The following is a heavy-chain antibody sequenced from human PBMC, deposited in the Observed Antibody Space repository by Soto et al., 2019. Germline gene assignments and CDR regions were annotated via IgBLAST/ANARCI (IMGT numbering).Heavy chain of an antibody. V-gene: IGHV4-30-2*01. CDR2: IYHSGST. CDR1: GGSISSGGYS. Sequence: PSETLSLTCAVSGGSISSGGYSWSWIRQPPGKGLEWIGYIYHSGSTYYNPSLKSRVTISVDRSKNQFSLKLSSVTAADTAVYYCASSIRYSSGWYKAYYGMDVWGQGTTVTVSS. CDR3: ASSIRYSSGWYKAYYGMDV. D-gene: IGHD6-19*01. J-gene: IGHJ6*02.